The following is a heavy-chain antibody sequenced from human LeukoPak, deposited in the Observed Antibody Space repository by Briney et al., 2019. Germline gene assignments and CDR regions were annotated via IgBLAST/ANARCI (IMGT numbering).Heavy chain of an antibody. CDR3: ASSYGGYDAFDM. CDR2: IYSGGRT. CDR1: GFTVITNY. V-gene: IGHV3-53*01. Sequence: GGSLRPSCAASGFTVITNYMSWVRQAPGKGLEWVSIIYSGGRTSHADSVRGRFTISRDFSKNTLWLQMNSLRAEDTALYYCASSYGGYDAFDMWGQGTLVTVSS. D-gene: IGHD4-17*01. J-gene: IGHJ3*02.